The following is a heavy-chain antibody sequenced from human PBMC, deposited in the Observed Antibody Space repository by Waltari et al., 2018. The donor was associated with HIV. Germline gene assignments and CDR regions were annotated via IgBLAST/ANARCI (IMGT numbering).Heavy chain of an antibody. CDR3: ARDPQYCSSTSCSYYFDY. CDR1: GFTFSSYA. Sequence: QVQLVESGGGVVQPGRSLRLSCAASGFTFSSYAMHWVRQAPGKGLGWVAVISYDGSNKYYAGSGKGRFTISRDNSKNTLYLQMNSLRAEDTAVYYCARDPQYCSSTSCSYYFDYWGQGTLVTVSS. J-gene: IGHJ4*02. D-gene: IGHD2-2*01. V-gene: IGHV3-30-3*01. CDR2: ISYDGSNK.